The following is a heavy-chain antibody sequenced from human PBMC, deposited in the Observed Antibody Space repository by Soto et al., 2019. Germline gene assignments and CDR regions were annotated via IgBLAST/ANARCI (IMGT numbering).Heavy chain of an antibody. J-gene: IGHJ6*02. CDR2: ISWNSGSI. V-gene: IGHV3-9*01. Sequence: GGSLRLSCAASGFTFDDYAMHWDRQAPGKGLEWVSGISWNSGSIGYADSVKGRFTISGDNAKNSLYLQMNSLRAEDTALYYCAKEMGGEDYDYGMDVWGQGTTVTVS. CDR3: AKEMGGEDYDYGMDV. D-gene: IGHD3-16*01. CDR1: GFTFDDYA.